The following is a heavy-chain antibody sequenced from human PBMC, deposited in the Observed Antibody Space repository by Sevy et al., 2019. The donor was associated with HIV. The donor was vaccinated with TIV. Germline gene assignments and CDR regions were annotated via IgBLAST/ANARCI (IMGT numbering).Heavy chain of an antibody. V-gene: IGHV3-7*01. D-gene: IGHD3-10*01. J-gene: IGHJ4*02. CDR3: ARDQPLLWFGELLMGGFDY. Sequence: GGSLRLSCAASGFTFSSYWMSWVRQAPGKGLEWVANIKQDGSEKYYVDSVKGRFTISRDNAKNSLYQQMNSLRAEDTAVYYCARDQPLLWFGELLMGGFDYWGQGTLVTVSS. CDR1: GFTFSSYW. CDR2: IKQDGSEK.